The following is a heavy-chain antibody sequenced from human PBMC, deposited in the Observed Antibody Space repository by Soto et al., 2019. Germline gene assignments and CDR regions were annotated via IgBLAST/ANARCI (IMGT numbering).Heavy chain of an antibody. CDR2: VEYGGST. Sequence: PSETQSLTYTLSGGSIISSNFYWGWIRQPPGKGLEWIGSVEYGGSTYDNPSLKRRVTLSADTSKNQFSLKLTSVTAADTAIYYCARHVRGAVTMNWFDPWGHGTLVTVS. CDR3: ARHVRGAVTMNWFDP. CDR1: GGSIISSNFY. V-gene: IGHV4-39*01. D-gene: IGHD3-10*02. J-gene: IGHJ5*02.